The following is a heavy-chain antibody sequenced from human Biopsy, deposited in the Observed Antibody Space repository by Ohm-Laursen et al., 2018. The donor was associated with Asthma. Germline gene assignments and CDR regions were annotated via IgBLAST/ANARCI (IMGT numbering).Heavy chain of an antibody. CDR1: GFTFSNYV. V-gene: IGHV3-30-3*01. CDR3: ARGKTWGRSYYFDY. CDR2: IFFDGSNK. J-gene: IGHJ4*02. Sequence: SLRLSCTASGFTFSNYVMHWVRQAPGKGLEWVAGIFFDGSNKYYADSVRGRFTISRDNSKDTLYLQVNSLRGDDTAVYYCARGKTWGRSYYFDYWGQGTLVTVSS. D-gene: IGHD6-6*01.